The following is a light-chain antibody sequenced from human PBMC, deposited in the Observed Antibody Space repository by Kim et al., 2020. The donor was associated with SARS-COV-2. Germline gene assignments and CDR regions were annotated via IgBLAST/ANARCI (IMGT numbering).Light chain of an antibody. J-gene: IGLJ3*02. Sequence: QSITIPGSGTSSDIGAYNHVSWYQQPPGTAPKLIIYEVSNRPSGISSRFSASKSGNTASMTISGLQAEDEGDYYCSTYTTSETWVFGTGTKVTVL. CDR2: EVS. CDR3: STYTTSETWV. V-gene: IGLV2-14*01. CDR1: SSDIGAYNH.